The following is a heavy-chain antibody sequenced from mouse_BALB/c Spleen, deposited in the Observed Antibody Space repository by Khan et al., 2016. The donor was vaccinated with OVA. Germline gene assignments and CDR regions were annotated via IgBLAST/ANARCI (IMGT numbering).Heavy chain of an antibody. CDR2: IDYSGST. D-gene: IGHD3-1*01. Sequence: EVQLQESGPGLVKPSQSLSLTCTVTGYSITSDSAWNWIRQFPGNKLEGMGYIDYSGSTNYNPSLKSRISITRDTSKNQFFLQLNSVTTEDTATYYCAGGLRYFDYWGQGTTLTVSS. CDR3: AGGLRYFDY. J-gene: IGHJ2*01. CDR1: GYSITSDSA. V-gene: IGHV3-2*02.